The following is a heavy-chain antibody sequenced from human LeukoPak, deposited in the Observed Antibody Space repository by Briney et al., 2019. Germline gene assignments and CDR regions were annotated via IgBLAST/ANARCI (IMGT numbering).Heavy chain of an antibody. V-gene: IGHV1-18*01. J-gene: IGHJ5*02. Sequence: EASVKVSCKASGYTFTSYGISWVRQAPGQGLEWMGWISAYNGNTNYAQKLQGRVTMTRNTSISTAYMELSSLRSEDTAVYYCARGTMVRGVETGYRRNWFDPWGQGTLVTVSS. CDR2: ISAYNGNT. D-gene: IGHD3-10*01. CDR3: ARGTMVRGVETGYRRNWFDP. CDR1: GYTFTSYG.